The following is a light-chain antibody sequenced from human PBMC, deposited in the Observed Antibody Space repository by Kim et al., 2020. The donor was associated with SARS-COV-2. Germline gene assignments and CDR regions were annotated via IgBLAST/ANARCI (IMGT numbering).Light chain of an antibody. V-gene: IGKV3-11*01. J-gene: IGKJ4*01. Sequence: SLSQSERATHACCASQSIYSSLAGYQQKPGQAPRLLIYDGSNRATGIPARFSGSGSGTDFTLTISSLEPEDFAIYYCQQRSHWPTFGGGTKVDIK. CDR2: DGS. CDR1: QSIYSS. CDR3: QQRSHWPT.